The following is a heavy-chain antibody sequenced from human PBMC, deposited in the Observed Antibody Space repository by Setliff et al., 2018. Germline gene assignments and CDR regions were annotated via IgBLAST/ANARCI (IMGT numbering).Heavy chain of an antibody. CDR1: GGSVNSGYDN. D-gene: IGHD6-19*01. CDR2: INRRGST. V-gene: IGHV4-61*09. CDR3: ARASSGWYSAYYYYMDV. Sequence: SETLSLTCTASGGSVNSGYDNWNWLRQPAGKGLEWIEHINRRGSTNFTPSLKSRVTISLDTSKNQFSLNLTSVTAADTAVYYCARASSGWYSAYYYYMDVWGKGTTVTVSS. J-gene: IGHJ6*03.